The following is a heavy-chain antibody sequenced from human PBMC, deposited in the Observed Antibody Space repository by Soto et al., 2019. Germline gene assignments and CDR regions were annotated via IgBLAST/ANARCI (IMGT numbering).Heavy chain of an antibody. V-gene: IGHV4-4*02. D-gene: IGHD3-22*01. CDR3: ASSSKWLLGYYYYGMDV. CDR1: GGSISSSNW. Sequence: SETLSLTCAVSGGSISSSNWWSWVRQPAGKGLEWIGEIYHSGSTNYNPSLKSRVTISVDKSKNQFSLKLSSVTAADTAVYYCASSSKWLLGYYYYGMDVWGQGTTVTVSS. J-gene: IGHJ6*01. CDR2: IYHSGST.